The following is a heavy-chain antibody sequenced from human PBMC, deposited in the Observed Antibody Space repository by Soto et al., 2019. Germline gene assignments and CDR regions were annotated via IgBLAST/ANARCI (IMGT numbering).Heavy chain of an antibody. V-gene: IGHV1-18*01. CDR1: SETFASYD. J-gene: IGHJ5*02. CDR2: SSTYNGNT. D-gene: IGHD6-19*01. CDR3: ARVTRGSGDWFDT. Sequence: QVQLMQSGTEVKKPGASVKVSCKASSETFASYDITWVRQAPGQGLEWMGWSSTYNGNTKYAQNVQGRVSMPTDTSTSTAYMELRSLKSDDTAVYYCARVTRGSGDWFDTWGQGTLVTVSS.